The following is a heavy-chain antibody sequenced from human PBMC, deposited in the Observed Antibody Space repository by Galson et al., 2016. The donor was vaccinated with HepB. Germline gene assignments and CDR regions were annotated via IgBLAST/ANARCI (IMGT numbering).Heavy chain of an antibody. J-gene: IGHJ2*01. Sequence: SLRLSCAASGFTFSSYAMSWVRQAPGKGLEWVSAISGSGGFTDYADSVKGRFTISRDNSKDTLYLQMNSLRAEDTAVYYCARRAVGWSCGRWGRGTLVTVSS. CDR1: GFTFSSYA. CDR3: ARRAVGWSCGR. CDR2: ISGSGGFT. V-gene: IGHV3-23*01.